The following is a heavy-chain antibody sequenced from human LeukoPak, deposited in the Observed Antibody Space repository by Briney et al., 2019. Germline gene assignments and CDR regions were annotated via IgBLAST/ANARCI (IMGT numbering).Heavy chain of an antibody. CDR2: IYYSGST. Sequence: KTSETLSLTCTVSGGSISSYYWSWIRQPPRKGLEWSGYIYYSGSTNYNPSLKSRVTISVDTSKNQFSLKLSSVTAADTAVYYCASSGHSSGWYYFDYWGQGTLVNVSS. V-gene: IGHV4-59*08. CDR1: GGSISSYY. J-gene: IGHJ4*02. CDR3: ASSGHSSGWYYFDY. D-gene: IGHD6-19*01.